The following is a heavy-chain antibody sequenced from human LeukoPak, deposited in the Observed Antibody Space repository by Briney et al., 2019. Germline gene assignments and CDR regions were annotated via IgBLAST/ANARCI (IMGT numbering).Heavy chain of an antibody. CDR3: ARGRKPITIFGVVISGNWFDP. D-gene: IGHD3-3*01. CDR2: INHSGST. V-gene: IGHV4-34*01. Sequence: SEALSLTCAVYGGSFSGYYWSWLRQPPGKGLEWLGEINHSGSTNYNPSLKSRVTISVDTSKNQFSLKLSSVTAADTAVYYCARGRKPITIFGVVISGNWFDPWGQGTLVTVSS. CDR1: GGSFSGYY. J-gene: IGHJ5*02.